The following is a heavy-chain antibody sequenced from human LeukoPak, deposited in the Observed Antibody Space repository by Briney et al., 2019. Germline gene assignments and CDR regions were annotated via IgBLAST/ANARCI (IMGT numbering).Heavy chain of an antibody. Sequence: GGSLRLSCAASGFTFSSYGMRWGRQAPGKGLEWVAFIRCDGSNKYYADSVKGRFTIARDNSKNTLYLQMNSLRAENTAVYSCAKKKGPGSSPLVWGKGTPVTISS. V-gene: IGHV3-30*02. CDR2: IRCDGSNK. CDR3: AKKKGPGSSPLV. J-gene: IGHJ6*04. D-gene: IGHD3-10*01. CDR1: GFTFSSYG.